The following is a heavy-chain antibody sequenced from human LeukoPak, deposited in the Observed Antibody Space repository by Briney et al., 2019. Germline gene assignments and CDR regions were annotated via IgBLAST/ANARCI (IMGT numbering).Heavy chain of an antibody. CDR3: ARDLPGEGIDY. Sequence: GGSLRLSCVASGFTFSWHWMHWVRQDPGKGLVWVSHINSDGRRTSYADSVEGRFTISRDNAKNTLNLQMNSLRAEDTAVYYCARDLPGEGIDYWGQGTLVTVSS. D-gene: IGHD3-10*01. V-gene: IGHV3-74*01. CDR2: INSDGRRT. J-gene: IGHJ4*02. CDR1: GFTFSWHW.